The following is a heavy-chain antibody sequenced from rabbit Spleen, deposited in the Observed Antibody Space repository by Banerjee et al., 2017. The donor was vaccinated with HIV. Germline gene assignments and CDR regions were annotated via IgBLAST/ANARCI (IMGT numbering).Heavy chain of an antibody. CDR3: ARDLTSVIGWNFNL. J-gene: IGHJ4*01. V-gene: IGHV1S45*01. CDR1: GFSFSSGYD. CDR2: INTATGKG. Sequence: QEQLVESGGGLVQPEGSLTLTCTASGFSFSSGYDMCWVRQAPGKGLQWIACINTATGKGVYATWAKGRFTISRTSSTTVTLQMTSLTAADTATYFCARDLTSVIGWNFNLWGPGTLVTVS. D-gene: IGHD1-1*01.